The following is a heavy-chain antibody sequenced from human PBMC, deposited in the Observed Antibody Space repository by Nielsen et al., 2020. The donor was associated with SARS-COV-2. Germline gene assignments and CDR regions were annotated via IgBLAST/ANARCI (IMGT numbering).Heavy chain of an antibody. Sequence: ASVKVSCKASGYTFTGYYMLWVRQAPRQGLEWMGWINPNSGGTNYAQEFQGWVTMTRDTSTSTAYMELSRLRSDDTAVYYCARDLTVTTSNDYYYGMDVWGQGTTVTVSS. V-gene: IGHV1-2*04. CDR3: ARDLTVTTSNDYYYGMDV. CDR1: GYTFTGYY. J-gene: IGHJ6*02. CDR2: INPNSGGT. D-gene: IGHD4-17*01.